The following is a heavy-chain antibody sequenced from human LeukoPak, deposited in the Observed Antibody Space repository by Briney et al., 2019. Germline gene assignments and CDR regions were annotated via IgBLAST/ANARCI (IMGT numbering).Heavy chain of an antibody. V-gene: IGHV4-34*01. CDR3: ARASFRRGYCSGGSCLWAFDI. CDR2: INHSGST. Sequence: KPSETLSPTCAVYGGSFRGYYWGWIRQPPGEGLEGIGEINHSGSTNYNPSLKSRVTISVDTSKNQFSLKLSSVTAADTAVYYCARASFRRGYCSGGSCLWAFDIWGQGTMVTVSS. D-gene: IGHD2-15*01. CDR1: GGSFRGYY. J-gene: IGHJ3*02.